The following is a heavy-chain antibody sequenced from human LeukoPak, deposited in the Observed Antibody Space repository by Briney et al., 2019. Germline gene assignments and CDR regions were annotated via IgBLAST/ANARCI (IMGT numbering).Heavy chain of an antibody. CDR2: IYHSGST. CDR1: GYSISSGYY. Sequence: SETLSLTCAVSGYSISSGYYWGWIRQPPGKGREWIGGIYHSGSTYYNPSLKSRVTISVDTSKNQFSLKLSSVTAADTAVYYCARLYCSSTSCYRWDAFDIWGQGTMVTVSS. J-gene: IGHJ3*02. D-gene: IGHD2-2*01. V-gene: IGHV4-38-2*01. CDR3: ARLYCSSTSCYRWDAFDI.